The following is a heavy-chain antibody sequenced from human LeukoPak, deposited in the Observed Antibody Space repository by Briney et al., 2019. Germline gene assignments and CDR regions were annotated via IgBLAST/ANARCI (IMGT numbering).Heavy chain of an antibody. V-gene: IGHV1-69*13. J-gene: IGHJ4*02. CDR3: ARGKVDTAMVGDY. Sequence: ASVKVSCNASGGTFSSYAISWVRQAPGQGLEWMGGIIPIFGTANYAQKFQGRVTITADESTSTAYMELSSLRSEDTAVYYCARGKVDTAMVGDYWGQGTLVTVSS. CDR1: GGTFSSYA. CDR2: IIPIFGTA. D-gene: IGHD5-18*01.